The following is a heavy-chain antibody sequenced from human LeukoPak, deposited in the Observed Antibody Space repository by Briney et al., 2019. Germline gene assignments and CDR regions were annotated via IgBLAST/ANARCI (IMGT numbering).Heavy chain of an antibody. CDR1: GGSISSYY. Sequence: SETLSLTCTVSGGSISSYYWSWIRQPPGKGLEWIGYIYYSGSTNYDPSLKSRVTISVDTSKNQFSLKLSSVTAADTAVYYCARVRVYYDSSGYYSREFDYWGQGTLVTVSS. V-gene: IGHV4-59*01. J-gene: IGHJ4*02. CDR2: IYYSGST. CDR3: ARVRVYYDSSGYYSREFDY. D-gene: IGHD3-22*01.